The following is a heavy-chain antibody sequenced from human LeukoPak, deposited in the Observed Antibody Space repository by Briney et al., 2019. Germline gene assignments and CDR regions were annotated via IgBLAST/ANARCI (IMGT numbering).Heavy chain of an antibody. V-gene: IGHV1-8*02. CDR2: MNPNSGNT. J-gene: IGHJ3*02. Sequence: ASVKVSCKASGYTFTGYYMHWVRQAPGQGLEWMGWMNPNSGNTGYAQKFQGRVTMTRNTSISTAYMELSSLRSEDTAVYYCARAYDILPDAFDIWGQGTMVTVSS. D-gene: IGHD3-9*01. CDR1: GYTFTGYY. CDR3: ARAYDILPDAFDI.